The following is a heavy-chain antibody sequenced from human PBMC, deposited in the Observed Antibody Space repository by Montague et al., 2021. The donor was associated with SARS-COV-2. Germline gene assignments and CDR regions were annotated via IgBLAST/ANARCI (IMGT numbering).Heavy chain of an antibody. Sequence: SLRLSCAASGFTFSSYAMSWVRQAPGKGLEWVSAISGSGGSTYYADSVKSRFTISRDNSKNTLYLQMNSLRAEDTAVYYCPKDIAVLGELSYYYGMDVWGQGTTVTVSS. CDR3: PKDIAVLGELSYYYGMDV. V-gene: IGHV3-23*01. CDR1: GFTFSSYA. J-gene: IGHJ6*02. D-gene: IGHD3-10*01. CDR2: ISGSGGST.